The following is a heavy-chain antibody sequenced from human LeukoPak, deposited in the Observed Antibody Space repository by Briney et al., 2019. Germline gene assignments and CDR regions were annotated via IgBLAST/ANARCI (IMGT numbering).Heavy chain of an antibody. CDR3: ARSPVLTPYDY. J-gene: IGHJ4*02. D-gene: IGHD3-9*01. CDR1: QFKFSSYG. V-gene: IGHV3-30*02. Sequence: PGGSLRLSCAASQFKFSSYGMHWVRQAPGKGLEWVAFIRHNGSSTNYADSVKGRFTVSRDNLKNTLYLQMNSLRPEDTAVYYCARSPVLTPYDYWGQGTLVTVSS. CDR2: IRHNGSST.